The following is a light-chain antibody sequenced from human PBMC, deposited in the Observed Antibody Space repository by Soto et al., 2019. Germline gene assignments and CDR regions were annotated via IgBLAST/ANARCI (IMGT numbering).Light chain of an antibody. Sequence: QSALTQPPSASGSPGQSVTISCTGTSSDVGGYDYVSWYQQHPGKAPKLMIYDVTKRPSGVPDRVSGSKFGNTASLTVSGVQADDEADYFCSSYAGSSTAVFGGGTKLTVL. CDR3: SSYAGSSTAV. J-gene: IGLJ2*01. V-gene: IGLV2-8*01. CDR1: SSDVGGYDY. CDR2: DVT.